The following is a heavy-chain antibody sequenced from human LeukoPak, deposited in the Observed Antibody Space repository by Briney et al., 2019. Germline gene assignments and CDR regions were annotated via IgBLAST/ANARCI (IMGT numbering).Heavy chain of an antibody. CDR1: GYSISSGYY. V-gene: IGHV4-38-2*02. CDR3: ARLDLGYCSSTSCYHVDY. Sequence: SETLSLTCTVSGYSISSGYYWGWIRQPPRKGLEWIGIIYHSRSTYYNASVKSRVTISVDTSKNKFYLKLSCVSAADTAVYYGARLDLGYCSSTSCYHVDYWGQGTLVTVSS. D-gene: IGHD2-2*01. CDR2: IYHSRST. J-gene: IGHJ4*02.